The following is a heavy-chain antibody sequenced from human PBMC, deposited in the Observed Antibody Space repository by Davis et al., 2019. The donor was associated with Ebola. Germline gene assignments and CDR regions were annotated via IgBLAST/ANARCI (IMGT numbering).Heavy chain of an antibody. J-gene: IGHJ4*02. CDR1: GGSISSYY. Sequence: PSETLSLTCTVSGGSISSYYWSWIRQPAGKGLEWIGRIYTSGSTNYNPSLKSRVTISVDKSKNQFSLKLSSVTAADTAVYYCARDKYGSGSYYLDYWGQGTLVTVSS. V-gene: IGHV4-4*07. D-gene: IGHD3-10*01. CDR3: ARDKYGSGSYYLDY. CDR2: IYTSGST.